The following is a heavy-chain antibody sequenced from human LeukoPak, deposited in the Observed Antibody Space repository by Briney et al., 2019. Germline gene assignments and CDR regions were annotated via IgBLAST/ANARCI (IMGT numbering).Heavy chain of an antibody. J-gene: IGHJ4*01. CDR1: GFTFSSYA. Sequence: HPGGSLRLSCAASGFTFSSYAMSWVRQAPGKGLEWVSAISGTGGTTYYADSVKGRLTISRDNSKNALYLQMNSLRVEDTAVYYCAKDAHSGSYFDYWGQGILVTVSS. D-gene: IGHD1-26*01. V-gene: IGHV3-23*01. CDR3: AKDAHSGSYFDY. CDR2: ISGTGGTT.